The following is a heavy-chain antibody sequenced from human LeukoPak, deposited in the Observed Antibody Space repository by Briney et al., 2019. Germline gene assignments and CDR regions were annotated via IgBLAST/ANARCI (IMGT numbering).Heavy chain of an antibody. J-gene: IGHJ3*02. CDR1: GYTFTSYY. V-gene: IGHV1-46*01. CDR3: ARGGYYDSSGYSVPTYYDDAFDI. D-gene: IGHD3-22*01. CDR2: INPSGGST. Sequence: ASVKVSCKASGYTFTSYYMHWVRQAPGQGLEWMGIINPSGGSTSYAQEFQGRVTMTRDTSTSTVYMELSSLRSEDTAVYYCARGGYYDSSGYSVPTYYDDAFDIWGQGTMVTVSS.